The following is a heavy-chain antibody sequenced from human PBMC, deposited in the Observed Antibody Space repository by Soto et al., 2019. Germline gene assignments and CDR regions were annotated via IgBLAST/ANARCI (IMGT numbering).Heavy chain of an antibody. Sequence: GASVKVSCKASGGTFSSYAISWVRQAPGQGLEWMGGIIPIFGTANYAQKFQGRVTITADESTSTAYMELSSLRSEDTAVYYCARRKSYYDSSGYPTPESYYYYYYGMDVWGQGTTVTVSS. CDR2: IIPIFGTA. CDR1: GGTFSSYA. J-gene: IGHJ6*02. D-gene: IGHD3-22*01. CDR3: ARRKSYYDSSGYPTPESYYYYYYGMDV. V-gene: IGHV1-69*13.